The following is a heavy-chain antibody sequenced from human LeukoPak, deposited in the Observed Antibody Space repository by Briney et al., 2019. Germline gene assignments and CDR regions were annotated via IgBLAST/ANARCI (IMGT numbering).Heavy chain of an antibody. V-gene: IGHV4-34*01. J-gene: IGHJ4*02. Sequence: PSETLSLTCTVYGGSFSGYYWSWLRQPPGKGLEWIGEINHSGNTNYNPSLKSRVTISVDTSKNQFSLKLSSVTAADTAVYYCARGALFLRRGYFDYWGQGTLVIVSS. CDR3: ARGALFLRRGYFDY. CDR1: GGSFSGYY. D-gene: IGHD6-13*01. CDR2: INHSGNT.